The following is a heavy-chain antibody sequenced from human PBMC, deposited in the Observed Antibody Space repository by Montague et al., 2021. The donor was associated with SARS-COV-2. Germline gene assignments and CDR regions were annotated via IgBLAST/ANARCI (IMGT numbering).Heavy chain of an antibody. J-gene: IGHJ3*02. D-gene: IGHD1-1*01. CDR3: ARWQLNNLFDI. Sequence: SETLSLTCSVSGDSISRSHYFWAWIRQPPGMGLEWIGSIYFTGKTYYNPSLKSRVTISIDTSKNQFSLRLSSVTAADSAVFYCARWQLNNLFDIWGLGTMITISS. V-gene: IGHV4-39*01. CDR1: GDSISRSHYF. CDR2: IYFTGKT.